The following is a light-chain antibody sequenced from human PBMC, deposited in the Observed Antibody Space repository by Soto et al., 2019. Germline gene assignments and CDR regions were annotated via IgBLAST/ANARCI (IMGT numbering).Light chain of an antibody. J-gene: IGKJ1*01. CDR3: QHFCSSPRT. V-gene: IGKV3-20*01. CDR2: GAS. CDR1: QSVSNNS. Sequence: EIVLTQSPGTLSLSPGERATLSCRASQSVSNNSLAWYQQKPGQAPRLLIYGASSRATGIPDRFSGSGSGTDFTLTVSRLEPEDFAVYYCQHFCSSPRTFGQGTKVEIK.